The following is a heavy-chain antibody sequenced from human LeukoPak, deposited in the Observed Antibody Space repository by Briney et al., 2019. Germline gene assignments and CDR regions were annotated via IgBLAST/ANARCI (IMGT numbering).Heavy chain of an antibody. V-gene: IGHV3-73*01. D-gene: IGHD3-22*01. CDR1: GFTFSGSA. CDR2: IRNKANNYAT. Sequence: GGSLKLSCAASGFTFSGSAMHWVRQASGKGLEWVGRIRNKANNYATAYAASVKGRFTISRDDSKNTAYLQMNSLKIEDTAVYYCTRQDYYDSSGYYPFDYWGQGTLVTVSS. CDR3: TRQDYYDSSGYYPFDY. J-gene: IGHJ4*02.